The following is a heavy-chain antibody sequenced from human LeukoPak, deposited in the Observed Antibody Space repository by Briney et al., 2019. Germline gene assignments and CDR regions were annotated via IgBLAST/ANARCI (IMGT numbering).Heavy chain of an antibody. CDR2: IYDTGNT. D-gene: IGHD3-22*01. Sequence: SETLSLTCIVSGGSITSYYWSWIRQPPGKGLEWIGYIYDTGNTNYNPSLRSRVTISAGTSKDQFSLRLSSVTAADTAVYYCARARVRNYSFDSDGSYTSDWIFDLWGRGTLVTVSS. CDR3: ARARVRNYSFDSDGSYTSDWIFDL. J-gene: IGHJ2*01. CDR1: GGSITSYY. V-gene: IGHV4-59*01.